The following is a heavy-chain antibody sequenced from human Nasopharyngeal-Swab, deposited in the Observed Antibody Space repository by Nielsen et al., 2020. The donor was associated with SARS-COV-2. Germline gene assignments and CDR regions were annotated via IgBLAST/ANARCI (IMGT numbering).Heavy chain of an antibody. Sequence: GESLKISCAASGFSISGYWMHWVRQAPGKGLVWVSRISSDGGANYADSATGRFTISRDNAKNTVYLQMNSLRDEDTAVYYCARSSIAAREYYYGMDVWGQGTTVTVSS. V-gene: IGHV3-74*01. J-gene: IGHJ6*02. CDR2: ISSDGGA. D-gene: IGHD6-6*01. CDR1: GFSISGYW. CDR3: ARSSIAAREYYYGMDV.